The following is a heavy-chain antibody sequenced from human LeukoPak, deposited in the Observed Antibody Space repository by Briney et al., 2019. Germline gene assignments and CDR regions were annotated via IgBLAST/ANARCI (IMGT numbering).Heavy chain of an antibody. Sequence: ASVKVSCKASGRTFTSYAMTWVRQAPGQGLEWMGWNNTNTGNPTYAQGFTGRFVFSLDTSVSTAYLQISSLKAEDTAVYYCARGGYGYGYGIDIWGKGKMVTVSS. J-gene: IGHJ3*02. CDR1: GRTFTSYA. CDR3: ARGGYGYGYGIDI. V-gene: IGHV7-4-1*02. D-gene: IGHD5-18*01. CDR2: NNTNTGNP.